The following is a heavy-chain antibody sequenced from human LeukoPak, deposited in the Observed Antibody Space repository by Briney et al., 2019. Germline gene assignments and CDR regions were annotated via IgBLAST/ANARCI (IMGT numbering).Heavy chain of an antibody. D-gene: IGHD2-21*01. J-gene: IGHJ4*02. CDR2: IGPTGSYT. Sequence: PGGSLRLSCEASGFMLSVYYMSWFRLAPGKGLEWIGYIGPTGSYTTYADSVRGRLTLSRDNAKNLLFLQMTDLRTEDTAVYYCARKLGGAQCGGDCFFDHWGQGTRVAVSS. CDR1: GFMLSVYY. V-gene: IGHV3-11*03. CDR3: ARKLGGAQCGGDCFFDH.